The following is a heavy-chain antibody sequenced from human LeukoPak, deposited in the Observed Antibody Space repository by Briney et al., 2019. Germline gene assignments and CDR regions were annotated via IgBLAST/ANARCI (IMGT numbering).Heavy chain of an antibody. V-gene: IGHV3-23*01. Sequence: GGTLRLSCAASGFTFSSYGMSWVRQAPGKGLEWVSIISASGDTTYYADSVRGRFTISRDNSKSTLYLQMNSLRAEDTAIYYCAKPSYISGWYFDYWGQGTLVTVSS. CDR3: AKPSYISGWYFDY. CDR1: GFTFSSYG. D-gene: IGHD6-19*01. CDR2: ISASGDTT. J-gene: IGHJ4*02.